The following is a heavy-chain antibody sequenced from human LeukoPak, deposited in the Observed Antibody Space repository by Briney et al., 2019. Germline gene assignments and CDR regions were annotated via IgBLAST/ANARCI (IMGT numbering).Heavy chain of an antibody. J-gene: IGHJ4*02. V-gene: IGHV3-48*04. D-gene: IGHD6-13*01. CDR2: ICSSSSTI. CDR3: ARDRSFSGSSWYGFDY. CDR1: GFTFRCYS. Sequence: GGALRLSCAAPGFTFRCYSMNRGRPAPGKGLGRVSYICSSSSTIYYADSVKGRFTISRDNAKNSLYLQMNSLRAEDTAVYYCARDRSFSGSSWYGFDYWGQGTLVTVSS.